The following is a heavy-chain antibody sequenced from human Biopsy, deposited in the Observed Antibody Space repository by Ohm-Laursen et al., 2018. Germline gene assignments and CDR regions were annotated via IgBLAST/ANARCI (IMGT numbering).Heavy chain of an antibody. CDR3: ATELLPPGVGGPWLES. CDR2: VTGSGRST. Sequence: SLRLSCSASGFTFSGYAMSWVRQGPEKGLEWVSVVTGSGRSTYYTDSVKGRFSISRDKSKNTLYLQMNSLRVEDTAVYYCATELLPPGVGGPWLESWGQGISVTVSS. D-gene: IGHD3-10*01. V-gene: IGHV3-23*01. J-gene: IGHJ5*01. CDR1: GFTFSGYA.